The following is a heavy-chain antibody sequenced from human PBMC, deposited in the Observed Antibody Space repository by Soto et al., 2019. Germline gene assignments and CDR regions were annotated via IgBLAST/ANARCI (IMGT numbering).Heavy chain of an antibody. Sequence: PSETLSLTCTVSGGSISSSSYYWGWIRQPPGKGLEWTGSIYYSGSTSYNPSLKSRVTISVDTSKKQFSLKLSSVTAADTTMYYCARGIAAAGTGFDYWGQGTLVTVSS. CDR2: IYYSGST. V-gene: IGHV4-39*01. D-gene: IGHD6-13*01. CDR1: GGSISSSSYY. J-gene: IGHJ4*02. CDR3: ARGIAAAGTGFDY.